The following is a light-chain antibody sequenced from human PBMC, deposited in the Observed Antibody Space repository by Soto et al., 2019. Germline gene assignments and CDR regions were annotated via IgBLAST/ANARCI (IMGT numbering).Light chain of an antibody. Sequence: QSALTQPPSASGSPGQSVTISCTGTSSDVGAYKYVSWYQQYPGQAPKLMIYEVTKQPSGVPDRFSGSKSGNTSSLTVSGLQAEDEAYYYCTSYVGNDIWVFGGGTKVTVL. CDR3: TSYVGNDIWV. V-gene: IGLV2-8*01. CDR2: EVT. CDR1: SSDVGAYKY. J-gene: IGLJ3*02.